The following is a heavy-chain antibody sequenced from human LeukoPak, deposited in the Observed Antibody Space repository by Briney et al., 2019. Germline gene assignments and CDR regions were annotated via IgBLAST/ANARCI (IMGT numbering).Heavy chain of an antibody. D-gene: IGHD2-15*01. Sequence: SVKVSCKASGGTFSSYAISWVRQAPGQGLEWMGGVIPIFGTANYAQKFQGRVTITADESTSTAYMELSSLRSEDTAVYYCARDDSYCSGGSCYENWFDPWGQGTLVTVSS. CDR3: ARDDSYCSGGSCYENWFDP. CDR1: GGTFSSYA. J-gene: IGHJ5*02. V-gene: IGHV1-69*01. CDR2: VIPIFGTA.